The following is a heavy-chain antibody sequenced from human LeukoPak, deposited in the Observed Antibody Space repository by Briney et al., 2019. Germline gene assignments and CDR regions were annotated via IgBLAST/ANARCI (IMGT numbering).Heavy chain of an antibody. J-gene: IGHJ4*01. CDR2: IYSGGST. Sequence: PGGSLRLSCVASGATVNSNYMSWVRQAPGKGLEWVSVIYSGGSTYYADSVKGRFTISRDISKNTLYLQMNDLRAEDTAVYYCARDFSGYWGQGTLVTVSS. D-gene: IGHD3-10*01. CDR3: ARDFSGY. V-gene: IGHV3-53*01. CDR1: GATVNSNY.